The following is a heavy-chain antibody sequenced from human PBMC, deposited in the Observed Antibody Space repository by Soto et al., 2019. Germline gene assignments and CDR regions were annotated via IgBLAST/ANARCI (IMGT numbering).Heavy chain of an antibody. V-gene: IGHV3-23*01. CDR3: AKSRALGGTAFDY. J-gene: IGHJ4*02. CDR2: ISGSGGNT. D-gene: IGHD6-19*01. Sequence: GGSLRLSCAASEFTFNYYAMTWVRQAPGKGLEWVSGISGSGGNTYYTDSVKGRFTISRDNSRPPLYLQMNSLRAEDTAVYYCAKSRALGGTAFDYWGQGTLVTVSS. CDR1: EFTFNYYA.